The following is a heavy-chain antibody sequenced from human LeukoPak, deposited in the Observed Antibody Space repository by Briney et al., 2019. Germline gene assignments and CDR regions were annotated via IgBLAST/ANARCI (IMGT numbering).Heavy chain of an antibody. CDR2: ISSSSSTI. V-gene: IGHV3-48*01. CDR3: AKDLSPLYYYYGMDV. CDR1: GFTFSSYS. Sequence: PGGSLRLSCAASGFTFSSYSMNWVRQAPGKGLEWVSYISSSSSTIYYADSVKGRFIISRDNAKNSLYLQMNSLRAEDTAVYYCAKDLSPLYYYYGMDVWGQXXTVXVSS. J-gene: IGHJ6*02.